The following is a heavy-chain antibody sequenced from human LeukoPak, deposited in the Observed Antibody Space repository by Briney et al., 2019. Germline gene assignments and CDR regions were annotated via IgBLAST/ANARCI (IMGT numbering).Heavy chain of an antibody. D-gene: IGHD5-12*01. V-gene: IGHV1-8*01. CDR1: GYTFTSYV. CDR2: MNPNSGNT. Sequence: EASVKVSCKASGYTFTSYVINWVRQATGQGLEWMGWMNPNSGNTDYAQKLQGRVTMTRNTFISTAYIEQRSLRSDDTGVYFFARQSHPMGYSYKYYMDVWGKGTTVTVSS. J-gene: IGHJ6*03. CDR3: ARQSHPMGYSYKYYMDV.